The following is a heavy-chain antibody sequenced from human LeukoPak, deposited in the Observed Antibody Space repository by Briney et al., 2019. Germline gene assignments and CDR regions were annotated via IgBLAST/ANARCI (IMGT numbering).Heavy chain of an antibody. CDR2: IDHSGST. J-gene: IGHJ4*02. CDR1: GGSISSSSYY. Sequence: SETLSLTCTVSGGSISSSSYYWGWLRQPPGKGLEWIGSIDHSGSTYYHASLKSRVTISIDTSKTHFSLKLNSVTAADTAVFYCARGGLWIYYFDYWGQGTLVTASS. D-gene: IGHD1-1*01. CDR3: ARGGLWIYYFDY. V-gene: IGHV4-39*02.